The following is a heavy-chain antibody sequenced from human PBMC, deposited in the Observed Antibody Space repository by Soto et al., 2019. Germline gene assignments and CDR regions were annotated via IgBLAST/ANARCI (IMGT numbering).Heavy chain of an antibody. Sequence: QVQLQESGPGLVRPSQTLSLTCTVSGGSISSGGYYWSWIRQHPGKGLEWIGYIYYSGSTYYNPSLKSRVTISVDTSKNQFSPKLSSVTAADTAVYYCARDKNSQGAFDYWGQGTLVTVSS. CDR2: IYYSGST. CDR3: ARDKNSQGAFDY. V-gene: IGHV4-31*03. J-gene: IGHJ4*02. CDR1: GGSISSGGYY. D-gene: IGHD1-7*01.